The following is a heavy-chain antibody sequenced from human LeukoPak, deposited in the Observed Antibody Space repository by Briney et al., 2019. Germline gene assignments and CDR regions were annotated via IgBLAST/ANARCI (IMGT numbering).Heavy chain of an antibody. D-gene: IGHD1-7*01. V-gene: IGHV3-30*04. CDR3: ARANYVRDYFDY. CDR1: GFTFSSYA. Sequence: PGRSLRLSCAASGFTFSSYAMHWVRQAPGKGLEWVAVISYDGSNKYYADSVKGRFTISRDNSKNTLYLQMNSLRAEDTAVYYCARANYVRDYFDYWGQGTLVTVSS. J-gene: IGHJ4*02. CDR2: ISYDGSNK.